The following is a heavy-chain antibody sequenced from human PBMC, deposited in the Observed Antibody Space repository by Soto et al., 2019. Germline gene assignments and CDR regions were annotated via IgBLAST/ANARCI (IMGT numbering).Heavy chain of an antibody. CDR2: ISYDGSNK. V-gene: IGHV3-30*18. D-gene: IGHD6-6*01. J-gene: IGHJ5*02. CDR3: AKDLTSSSRLGWA. CDR1: GFTFSSYG. Sequence: QVQLVESGGGVVQPGRSPRLSCAASGFTFSSYGMHWVRQAPGKGLEWVAVISYDGSNKYYADSVKGRFTISRDNSKNTLYLQMNSLRAEDTAAYYCAKDLTSSSRLGWAWGQGTLVTVSS.